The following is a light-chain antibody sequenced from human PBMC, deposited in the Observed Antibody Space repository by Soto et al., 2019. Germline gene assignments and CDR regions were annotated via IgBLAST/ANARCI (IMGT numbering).Light chain of an antibody. Sequence: DIQRTQSPSSLAAWVGDRVTMTCRASRTISSYLNWYHQKPGKAPNLLIYAASNLQGGVPSRFSGSGSGTDFTLTISSLHSEDFATYYCQQTYSTPGTFGQGTKVDI. J-gene: IGKJ1*01. CDR3: QQTYSTPGT. V-gene: IGKV1-39*01. CDR2: AAS. CDR1: RTISSY.